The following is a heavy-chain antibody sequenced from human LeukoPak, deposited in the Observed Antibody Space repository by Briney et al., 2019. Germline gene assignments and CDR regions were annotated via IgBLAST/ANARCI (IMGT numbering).Heavy chain of an antibody. CDR2: IYSGGST. CDR1: GFTVSSNY. D-gene: IGHD6-13*01. Sequence: GGSLRLSCAASGFTVSSNYMSWVRQAPGKGLEWVSVIYSGGSTYYADSVKGRFTISRDNAKNSLYLQMNSLRAEDTAVYYCARGQQLVQGNWFDPWGQGTLVTVSS. V-gene: IGHV3-53*01. J-gene: IGHJ5*02. CDR3: ARGQQLVQGNWFDP.